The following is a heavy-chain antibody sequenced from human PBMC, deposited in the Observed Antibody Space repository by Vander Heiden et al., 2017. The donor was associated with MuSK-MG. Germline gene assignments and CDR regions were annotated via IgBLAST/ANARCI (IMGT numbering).Heavy chain of an antibody. V-gene: IGHV3-7*01. J-gene: IGHJ4*02. CDR1: GFSFSNDW. CDR2: IKGDGSEK. Sequence: EVQLVESGGGLVQPGGSLRLSCAASGFSFSNDWMSWVRQAPGKGLEWVANIKGDGSEKYYVDSVKGRLTISRDNAKNSLYMQMNSLRDEDTAVYYCARDRDVRGNYHHPYFDYWGQGTLVTVSS. D-gene: IGHD3-16*01. CDR3: ARDRDVRGNYHHPYFDY.